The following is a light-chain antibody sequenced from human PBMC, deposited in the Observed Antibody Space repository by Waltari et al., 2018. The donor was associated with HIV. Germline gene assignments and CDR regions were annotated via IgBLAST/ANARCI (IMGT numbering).Light chain of an antibody. V-gene: IGLV2-23*01. CDR1: SSDVGSDNL. J-gene: IGLJ3*02. Sequence: QSALTQPASVSGSPGQSITISCTGTSSDVGSDNLVSWYQQHPGKAPKLMVYEGRKRPSGVSNHISGCKASNTASLTISGLQAEDEADYYCCSDAGSSTLVFGGGTKLTVL. CDR3: CSDAGSSTLV. CDR2: EGR.